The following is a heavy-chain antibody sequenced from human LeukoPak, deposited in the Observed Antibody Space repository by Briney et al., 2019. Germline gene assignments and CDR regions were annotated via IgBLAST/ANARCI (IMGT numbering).Heavy chain of an antibody. CDR3: ARASPCGGSCYYYGMDV. CDR1: GGSISSYY. D-gene: IGHD2-15*01. Sequence: SETLSLTCTVSGGSISSYYWSWIRQPAGKGLEWIGRIYTSGSTNYNPSLKSRVTMSVDTSKNQFSPKLSSVTAADTAVYYCARASPCGGSCYYYGMDVWGQGTTVTVSS. J-gene: IGHJ6*02. V-gene: IGHV4-4*07. CDR2: IYTSGST.